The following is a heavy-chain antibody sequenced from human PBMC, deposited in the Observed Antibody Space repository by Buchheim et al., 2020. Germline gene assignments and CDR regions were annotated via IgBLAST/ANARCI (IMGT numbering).Heavy chain of an antibody. CDR2: INSDATQT. Sequence: EVQLVESGGGLVQPGGSLRLSCAASGFSVNGYWMHWVRQAPGKGLAWVSRINSDATQTDYTDSVKGRFTVSRDNAKNTMFLQMNSLRAEDTAVYYCAKDTVDTPILWGQGTL. V-gene: IGHV3-74*01. CDR3: AKDTVDTPIL. CDR1: GFSVNGYW. J-gene: IGHJ4*02. D-gene: IGHD5-18*01.